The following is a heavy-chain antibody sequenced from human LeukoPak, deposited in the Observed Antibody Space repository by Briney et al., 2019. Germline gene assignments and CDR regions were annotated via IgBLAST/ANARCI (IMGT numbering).Heavy chain of an antibody. J-gene: IGHJ6*02. D-gene: IGHD1-26*01. V-gene: IGHV1-8*01. Sequence: ASVGVSCKSSGYTFTSFDINWVRQATGQGLEWMGWMNPHSGSTGYAQKFQGRVTMTRNTSIRTAYMELSSLRSEDTAVYYCVRVESGSYARYGMDVWGQGTTVTVSS. CDR3: VRVESGSYARYGMDV. CDR1: GYTFTSFD. CDR2: MNPHSGST.